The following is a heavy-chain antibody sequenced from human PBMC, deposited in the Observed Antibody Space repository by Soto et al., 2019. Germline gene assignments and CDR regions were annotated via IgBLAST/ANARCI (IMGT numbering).Heavy chain of an antibody. D-gene: IGHD5-12*01. Sequence: GGSLRLSCAASGFTFSSYSMNWVRQAPGKGLEWVSSISSSSSYIYYADSVKGRFTISRDNAKSSLYLQMNSLRAEDTAVYYCARDKWLRYYYYMDVWGKGTTVTVSS. CDR3: ARDKWLRYYYYMDV. CDR2: ISSSSSYI. CDR1: GFTFSSYS. J-gene: IGHJ6*03. V-gene: IGHV3-21*01.